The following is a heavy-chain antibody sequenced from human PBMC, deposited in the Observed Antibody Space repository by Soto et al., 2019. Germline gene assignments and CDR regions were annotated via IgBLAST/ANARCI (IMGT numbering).Heavy chain of an antibody. D-gene: IGHD2-15*01. J-gene: IGHJ4*02. CDR1: GFTFSSYG. CDR3: ARVASGGSRGFVDY. CDR2: IWYDGINK. V-gene: IGHV3-33*01. Sequence: GGSLRLSCAASGFTFSSYGMHWVRQAPGKGLEWVAVIWYDGINKYYADSVKGRFTISRDNSKNTLYLQMNSLRAEDTAVYYCARVASGGSRGFVDYRGQGTLVTVSS.